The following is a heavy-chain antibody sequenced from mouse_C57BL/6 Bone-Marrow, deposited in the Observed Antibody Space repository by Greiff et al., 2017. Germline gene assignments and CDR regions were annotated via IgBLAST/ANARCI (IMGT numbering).Heavy chain of an antibody. CDR1: GYTFTSYW. CDR2: IHPSDSDT. CDR3: AMNYDYEWYFDV. J-gene: IGHJ1*03. D-gene: IGHD2-4*01. V-gene: IGHV1-74*01. Sequence: QVQLQQPGAGLVKPGASVKVSCKASGYTFTSYWMHWVKQRPGQGLEWIGRIHPSDSDTNYNQKFKGKATLTVDKSSSTAYMQLSSLTSEDSAVYYCAMNYDYEWYFDVWGTGTTVTVSS.